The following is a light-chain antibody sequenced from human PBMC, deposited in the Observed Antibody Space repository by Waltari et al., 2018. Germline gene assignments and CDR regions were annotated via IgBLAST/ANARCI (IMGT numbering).Light chain of an antibody. Sequence: QSLLTQPPSTSGTPGRRVTISCSGSSSNIGRDPGNWDQQFPGTAPKLLISKNNQRPSGVPDRFSGSKSGASASLAISGLQSEDEAEYYCATWDGSLKAWVFGGGTKLTVL. CDR2: KNN. J-gene: IGLJ3*02. CDR1: SSNIGRDP. V-gene: IGLV1-44*01. CDR3: ATWDGSLKAWV.